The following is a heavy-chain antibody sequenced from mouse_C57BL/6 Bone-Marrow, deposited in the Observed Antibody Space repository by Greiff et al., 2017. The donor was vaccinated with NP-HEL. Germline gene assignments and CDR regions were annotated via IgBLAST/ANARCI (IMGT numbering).Heavy chain of an antibody. D-gene: IGHD2-4*01. CDR2: ISSGGSYT. Sequence: EVKLVESGGDLVKPGGSLKLSCAASGFTFSSYGMSWVRQTPDKRLEWVATISSGGSYTYYPDSVKGRFTISRDNAKNTLYLQMSSLKSEDTAMYYCASPYDYGVAWFAYGGQGTLVTVSA. V-gene: IGHV5-6*01. CDR3: ASPYDYGVAWFAY. J-gene: IGHJ3*01. CDR1: GFTFSSYG.